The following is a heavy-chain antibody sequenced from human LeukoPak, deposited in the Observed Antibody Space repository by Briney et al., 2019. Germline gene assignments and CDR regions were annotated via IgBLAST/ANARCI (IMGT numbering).Heavy chain of an antibody. CDR1: GFTFSSYA. J-gene: IGHJ4*02. V-gene: IGHV3-23*01. Sequence: GGSLRLSCAASGFTFSSYAMSWVHQAPGKGLEWVSAISGSGGSTYYADSVKGRFTISRDNSKNTLYLQMNSLRAEDTAVYYCAKEDPYYYDSSGYFRPLDYWGQGTLVTVSS. CDR3: AKEDPYYYDSSGYFRPLDY. D-gene: IGHD3-22*01. CDR2: ISGSGGST.